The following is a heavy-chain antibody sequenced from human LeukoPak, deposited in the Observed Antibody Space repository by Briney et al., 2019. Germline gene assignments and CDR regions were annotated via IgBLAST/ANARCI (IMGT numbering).Heavy chain of an antibody. CDR1: GGTFSSYA. Sequence: PVKVSCKASGGTFSSYAISWVRQAPGQGLEWMGGIIPIFGTANYAQKFQGRVTITADESTSTAYMELSSLRSEDTAVYYCASSGVATAHTRYYYGMDVWGKGTTVTVSS. CDR2: IIPIFGTA. CDR3: ASSGVATAHTRYYYGMDV. V-gene: IGHV1-69*13. D-gene: IGHD5-12*01. J-gene: IGHJ6*04.